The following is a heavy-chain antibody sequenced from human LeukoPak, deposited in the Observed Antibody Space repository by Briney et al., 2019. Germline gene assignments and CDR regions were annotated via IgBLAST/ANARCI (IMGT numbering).Heavy chain of an antibody. CDR3: ARKSPGGATSNFAY. D-gene: IGHD3-10*01. CDR2: ISAYNGNT. J-gene: IGHJ4*02. Sequence: GASVKLSCKASGYTFAEYYIHWLRQAPGQGLEWMGWISAYNGNTNYAQKLQGRVTMTTDTSTSTAYMELRSLRSDDTAVYYGARKSPGGATSNFAYWGQGPLVTVS. CDR1: GYTFAEYY. V-gene: IGHV1-18*04.